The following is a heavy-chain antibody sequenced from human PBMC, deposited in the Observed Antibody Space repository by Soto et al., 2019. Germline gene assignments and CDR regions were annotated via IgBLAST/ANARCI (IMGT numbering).Heavy chain of an antibody. Sequence: SETLSLTCAVYGGSFSGYYWSWIRQPPGKGLEWIGEINHSGSTNYNPSLKSRVTISVDTSKNQFSLKLSSVTAADTAVYYCARAFNITRGFDPWGQGALVTVSS. CDR1: GGSFSGYY. J-gene: IGHJ5*02. CDR2: INHSGST. V-gene: IGHV4-34*01. CDR3: ARAFNITRGFDP.